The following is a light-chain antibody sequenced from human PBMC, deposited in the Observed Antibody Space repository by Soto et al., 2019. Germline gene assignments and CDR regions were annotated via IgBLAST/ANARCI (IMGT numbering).Light chain of an antibody. J-gene: IGKJ4*01. V-gene: IGKV3-11*01. Sequence: IGLKQSPATVSLSQGERATLSCRASQSLSSYLAWYQQKPGQAPRLLIYDASNRANGIPARFSGSGSGTDFTLTISSLQSEDFAVYYCQQCNKWPPLTFGGGTKVAIK. CDR1: QSLSSY. CDR3: QQCNKWPPLT. CDR2: DAS.